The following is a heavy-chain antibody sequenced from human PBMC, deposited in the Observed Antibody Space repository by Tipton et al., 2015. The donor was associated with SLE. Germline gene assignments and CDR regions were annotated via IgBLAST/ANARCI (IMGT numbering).Heavy chain of an antibody. Sequence: QLVQSGGGLVQPGGSLRLSCAASGFTVSSNYMNWVRQAPGKGLEWVSYISSSGSTIYYADSVKGRFTISRDNAKNSLYLQMNSLRAEDTAVYYCARDQGQAFLTTVNSYYYYGMDVWGQGTTVTVSS. V-gene: IGHV3-48*03. CDR2: ISSSGSTI. J-gene: IGHJ6*02. CDR3: ARDQGQAFLTTVNSYYYYGMDV. CDR1: GFTVSSNY. D-gene: IGHD4-11*01.